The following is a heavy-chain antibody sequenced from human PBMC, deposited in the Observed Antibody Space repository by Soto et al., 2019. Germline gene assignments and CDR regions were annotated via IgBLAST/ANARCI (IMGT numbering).Heavy chain of an antibody. V-gene: IGHV4-59*01. D-gene: IGHD6-6*01. CDR2: IYYSGST. J-gene: IGHJ4*02. CDR3: AGLNSSSYIDY. CDR1: GGSISSYY. Sequence: QVQLQESGPGLVKPSETLSVTCTVSGGSISSYYWSWIRQPPGKGLEWIGYIYYSGSTNYNPSLKSRVTISVDTSNNQFSLKLSSVTAADTAVYYSAGLNSSSYIDYWGQGTLVTVST.